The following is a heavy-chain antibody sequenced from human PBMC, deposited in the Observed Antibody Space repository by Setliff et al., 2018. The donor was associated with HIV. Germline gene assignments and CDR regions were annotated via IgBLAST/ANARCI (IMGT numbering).Heavy chain of an antibody. V-gene: IGHV1-8*01. CDR3: ARGHSGNDY. Sequence: GASVKVSCKASGYIFTTYALNWVRQAPGQGLEWMGWMNPNSGNTEYAQQFQGRVTMTRNTSISTAYMELSSLRSEDTAIYYCARGHSGNDYWGQGTLVTVSS. CDR2: MNPNSGNT. CDR1: GYIFTTYA. D-gene: IGHD1-1*01. J-gene: IGHJ4*02.